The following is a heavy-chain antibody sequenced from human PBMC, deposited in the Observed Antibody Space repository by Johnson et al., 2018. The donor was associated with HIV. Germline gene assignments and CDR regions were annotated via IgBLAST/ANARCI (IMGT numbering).Heavy chain of an antibody. V-gene: IGHV3-15*01. CDR2: IKSKTDGGTT. Sequence: VQLVESGGGLVKPGGSLRLSCAASGFTFSNAWMTWVRQAPGKGLEWVGRIKSKTDGGTTDYGAPVKGRFTISRDDSKNTLYLQMNSLKTEDTAEYYCARACRDGYTCDVFDIWGQGTMVTVSS. CDR1: GFTFSNAW. D-gene: IGHD5-24*01. J-gene: IGHJ3*02. CDR3: ARACRDGYTCDVFDI.